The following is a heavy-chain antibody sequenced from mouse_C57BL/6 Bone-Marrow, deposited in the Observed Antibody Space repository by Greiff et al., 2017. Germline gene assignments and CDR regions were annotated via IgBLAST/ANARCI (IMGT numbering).Heavy chain of an antibody. Sequence: VQLQQPGAELVKPGASVKMSCKASGYTFTSYWITWVKQRPGQGLEWIGDIYPGSGSTNYNEKFKSKATLTVDTSSSTAYMQLSSLTSEDSAVYYCARRGARSRYFDVWGTGTTVTVSS. CDR2: IYPGSGST. V-gene: IGHV1-55*01. CDR1: GYTFTSYW. CDR3: ARRGARSRYFDV. J-gene: IGHJ1*03.